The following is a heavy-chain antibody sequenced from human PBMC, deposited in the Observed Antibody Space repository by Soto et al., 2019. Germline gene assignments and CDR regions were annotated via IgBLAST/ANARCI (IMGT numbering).Heavy chain of an antibody. CDR3: ARGGKIAAGGIDY. J-gene: IGHJ4*01. V-gene: IGHV6-1*01. D-gene: IGHD6-13*01. Sequence: SQTLSLTCGISGDSVASNSATWNWIRQSPSRGLEWLGRTYYWSRWYNDYAASVKSRISVNPDTSKNQFSLQLNSVTPEDTAGYFCARGGKIAAGGIDYWGQGILVTVSS. CDR1: GDSVASNSAT. CDR2: TYYWSRWYN.